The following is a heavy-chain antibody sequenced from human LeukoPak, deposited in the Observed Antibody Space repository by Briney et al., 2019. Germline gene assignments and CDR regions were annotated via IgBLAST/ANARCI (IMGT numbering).Heavy chain of an antibody. CDR2: IYYSGST. CDR1: GGSISSSSHY. V-gene: IGHV4-39*07. J-gene: IGHJ4*02. D-gene: IGHD3-9*01. Sequence: SETLSLTCTVSGGSISSSSHYWGWIRQPPGKGLEWIGSIYYSGSTYYNPSLKSRVTISVDTSKNQFSLKLSSVTAADTAVYYCARGVVLRYFDWSSTPFDYWGQGTLVTVSS. CDR3: ARGVVLRYFDWSSTPFDY.